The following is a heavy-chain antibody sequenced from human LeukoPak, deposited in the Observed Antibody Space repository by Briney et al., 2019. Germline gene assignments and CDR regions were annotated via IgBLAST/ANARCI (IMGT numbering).Heavy chain of an antibody. Sequence: PGETLRLSCAASGFSFDDYCMSWVRQAPGKGLGRVSGINWNGGSTGYADSVKGRFTISRDNAKNSLYLQMNSLRAEDTAVYYCARDDDSSGYYYSWGQGTLVTVSS. CDR2: INWNGGST. J-gene: IGHJ4*02. V-gene: IGHV3-20*04. D-gene: IGHD3-22*01. CDR1: GFSFDDYC. CDR3: ARDDDSSGYYYS.